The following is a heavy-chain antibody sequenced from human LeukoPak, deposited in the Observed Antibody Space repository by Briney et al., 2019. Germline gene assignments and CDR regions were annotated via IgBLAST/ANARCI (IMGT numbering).Heavy chain of an antibody. CDR3: AKDSGYSYGSTHFDY. J-gene: IGHJ4*02. V-gene: IGHV3-9*01. D-gene: IGHD5-18*01. CDR2: ISWNSGSI. Sequence: GGSLRLSCAASGFTFDDYAMHWVRQAPGKGLEWVSGISWNSGSIGYADSVKGRFTISRDNAKNSLYLQMNSLRAEDTALYYCAKDSGYSYGSTHFDYWGQGTLVTVSS. CDR1: GFTFDDYA.